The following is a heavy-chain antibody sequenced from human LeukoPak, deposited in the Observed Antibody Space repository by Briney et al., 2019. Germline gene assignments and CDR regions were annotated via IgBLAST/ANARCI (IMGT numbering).Heavy chain of an antibody. CDR2: IKKDGSEK. V-gene: IGHV3-7*01. CDR1: GFTFSSFW. D-gene: IGHD3-10*01. J-gene: IGHJ4*02. CDR3: ARPYYYSSGSLPY. Sequence: GGSLRLSCAASGFTFSSFWMSWVRQAPGKGLEWVASIKKDGSEKEYVDSVKGRFTISRDNATNSLYLQMNSLRVEDTAVYYCARPYYYSSGSLPYWGQGTLVTVSS.